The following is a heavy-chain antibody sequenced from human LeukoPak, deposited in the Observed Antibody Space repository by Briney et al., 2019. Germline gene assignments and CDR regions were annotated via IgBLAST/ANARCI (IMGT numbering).Heavy chain of an antibody. J-gene: IGHJ4*02. V-gene: IGHV3-21*01. CDR1: GFTFSSYS. CDR2: ISCSSSYI. D-gene: IGHD6-6*01. CDR3: ARGSSSFGDY. Sequence: GGSLRLSCAASGFTFSSYSMNWVRQAPGKGLEWVSSISCSSSYIYYADSVKGRFTISRDNAKNSLYLQMNSLRAEDTAVYYCARGSSSFGDYWGQGTLVTVSS.